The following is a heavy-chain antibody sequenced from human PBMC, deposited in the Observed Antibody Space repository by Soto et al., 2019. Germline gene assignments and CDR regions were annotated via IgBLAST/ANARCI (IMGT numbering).Heavy chain of an antibody. V-gene: IGHV4-31*03. CDR1: GGSISSGGYY. D-gene: IGHD6-19*01. Sequence: SETLSLTCTVSGGSISSGGYYWSWIRQHPGKGIEWIGYIYYSGSTYYNPSLKSRVTISVDTSKNQFSLKLSSVTAADTAVYYCARDFTDSSGPTLGMGVWGQGTTVT. J-gene: IGHJ6*02. CDR3: ARDFTDSSGPTLGMGV. CDR2: IYYSGST.